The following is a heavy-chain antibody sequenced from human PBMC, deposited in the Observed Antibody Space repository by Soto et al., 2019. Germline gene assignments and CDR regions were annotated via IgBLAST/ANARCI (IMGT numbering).Heavy chain of an antibody. Sequence: QVKLVESGGDVVRPGTSLRLSCAASGFDFSTSGMHWVRQAPGKGLEWVAIISYDGSSQYYVDSVKGRFAISRDNSKTTLYLQMNSLRPEDTAVYYCAKDSSSGPYYYGMDVWGQGTTVTVSS. CDR3: AKDSSSGPYYYGMDV. CDR2: ISYDGSSQ. CDR1: GFDFSTSG. V-gene: IGHV3-30*18. J-gene: IGHJ6*02.